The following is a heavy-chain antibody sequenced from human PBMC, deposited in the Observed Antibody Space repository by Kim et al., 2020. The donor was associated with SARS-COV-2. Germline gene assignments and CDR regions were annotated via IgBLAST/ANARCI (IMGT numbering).Heavy chain of an antibody. CDR3: AKGVTNSGFYY. CDR2: ISWDGERT. V-gene: IGHV3-23*01. Sequence: GGSLRLSCAASGFTFSTSPMGWVRQAPGKGLEWVSRISWDGERTYYADSVKGRVTISSDKSKTPLYLHMNSLRVEDTAVYYCAKGVTNSGFYYWGQGTQVTVSS. D-gene: IGHD4-17*01. CDR1: GFTFSTSP. J-gene: IGHJ4*02.